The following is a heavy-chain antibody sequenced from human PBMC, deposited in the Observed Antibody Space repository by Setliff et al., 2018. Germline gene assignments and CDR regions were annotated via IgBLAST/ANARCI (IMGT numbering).Heavy chain of an antibody. V-gene: IGHV4-39*01. CDR1: GGSISSGNYY. D-gene: IGHD3-10*01. CDR3: ARHKSNGSGSYPSLYMDV. J-gene: IGHJ6*03. CDR2: IYYSGST. Sequence: SETLSLTCRVSGGSISSGNYYWGLIRQPPGKGLEWVATIYYSGSTYSNPSLKSRLIISVDAPGNQFSVELSSVTAADTAVYYCARHKSNGSGSYPSLYMDVWGKGIMVTVSS.